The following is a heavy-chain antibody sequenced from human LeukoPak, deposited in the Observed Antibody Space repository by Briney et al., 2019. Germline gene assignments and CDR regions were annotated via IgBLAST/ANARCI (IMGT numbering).Heavy chain of an antibody. Sequence: SETLSLTCTVSGGSISSYYWSWIRQPAGKGLEWIGRIYTSGSTNYNPSLRSRVTMSVDTSKTQFSLRLRSVTAADTALYYCARGIATITQDSFDIWGLGTMVTVSS. CDR1: GGSISSYY. CDR3: ARGIATITQDSFDI. D-gene: IGHD1-14*01. V-gene: IGHV4-4*07. CDR2: IYTSGST. J-gene: IGHJ3*02.